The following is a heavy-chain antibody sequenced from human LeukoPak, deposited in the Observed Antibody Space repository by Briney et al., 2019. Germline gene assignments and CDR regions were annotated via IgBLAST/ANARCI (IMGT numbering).Heavy chain of an antibody. J-gene: IGHJ6*04. CDR3: ASGYKARVDV. V-gene: IGHV3-21*01. Sequence: GGSLRLSCAASGFTFSNAWMSWVRQAPGKGLEWVSSISSSSSYIYYADSVKGRFTISRDNAKNSLYLQMNSLRAEDTAVYYCASGYKARVDVWGKGTTVTVSS. D-gene: IGHD5-12*01. CDR2: ISSSSSYI. CDR1: GFTFSNAW.